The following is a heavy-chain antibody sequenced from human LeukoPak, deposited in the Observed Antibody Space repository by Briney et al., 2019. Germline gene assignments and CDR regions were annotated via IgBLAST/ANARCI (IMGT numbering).Heavy chain of an antibody. J-gene: IGHJ4*02. CDR2: ISGSGGNT. D-gene: IGHD6-19*01. CDR3: AKDRGYSSGWYPFDY. V-gene: IGHV3-23*01. CDR1: GFTFSSYS. Sequence: PGGSLRLSCAASGFTFSSYSMRWVRQAPGKGLEWVSAISGSGGNTYYPDSVKGRFTISRDNSKNTLYLQMNGLRAEDTAVYYCAKDRGYSSGWYPFDYWGQGALVTVSS.